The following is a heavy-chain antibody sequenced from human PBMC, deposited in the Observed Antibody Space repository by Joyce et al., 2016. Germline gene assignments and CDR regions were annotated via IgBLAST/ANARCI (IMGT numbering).Heavy chain of an antibody. V-gene: IGHV4-39*07. J-gene: IGHJ5*02. D-gene: IGHD2-15*01. CDR2: VYYRGST. CDR3: ARSFFYCSGGSCFSGEWFDP. Sequence: QLQLQESGPGLVKPSETLSLSCTVSGGSISSSTYYWGWIRQPPRKGLEWIGSVYYRGSTYYNPSLKSRVTISVDTSKNQFSLKLTSVTAADTAVYYCARSFFYCSGGSCFSGEWFDPWGQGTLVTVSS. CDR1: GGSISSSTYY.